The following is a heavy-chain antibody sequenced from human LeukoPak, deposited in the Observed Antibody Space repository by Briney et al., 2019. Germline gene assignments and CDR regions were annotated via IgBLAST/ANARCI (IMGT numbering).Heavy chain of an antibody. CDR3: ARIRCGHTNGICYNY. Sequence: SETLSLTCAVYGVSFSGYYWSWIRQPPGKGLEWIGEINHSGGTKYNPSLKSRVTISVDTPENQFPLKLSSVTAADTAVYYCARIRCGHTNGICYNYWGQGTLVTVSS. CDR1: GVSFSGYY. V-gene: IGHV4-34*01. D-gene: IGHD2-8*01. CDR2: INHSGGT. J-gene: IGHJ4*02.